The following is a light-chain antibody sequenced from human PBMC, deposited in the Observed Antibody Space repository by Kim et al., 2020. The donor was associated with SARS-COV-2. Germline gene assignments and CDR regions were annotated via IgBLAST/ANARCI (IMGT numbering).Light chain of an antibody. J-gene: IGKJ2*01. CDR3: QQYGSSPYT. CDR1: QSVSSSF. V-gene: IGKV3-20*01. CDR2: GAS. Sequence: LSPGERATLSCRASQSVSSSFLAWYQQKPGQAPRLLIYGASSRATGIPDRFSGSGSGTDFTLTISRLEPEDFAVYYCQQYGSSPYTFGQGTKLEI.